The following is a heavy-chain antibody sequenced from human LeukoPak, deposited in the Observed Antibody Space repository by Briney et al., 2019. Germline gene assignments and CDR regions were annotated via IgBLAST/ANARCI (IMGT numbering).Heavy chain of an antibody. CDR3: ARPTHIVVVPAAKRRSGFGP. J-gene: IGHJ5*02. CDR2: INHSGST. D-gene: IGHD2-2*01. Sequence: NPSETLSLTCAVYGGSFIGFHWSWIRQPPGKGLEWIGEINHSGSTNYNPSLKSRVTISVDTSKNQFSLKLSSVTAADTAVYYCARPTHIVVVPAAKRRSGFGPWGQGTLVTVSS. V-gene: IGHV4-34*01. CDR1: GGSFIGFH.